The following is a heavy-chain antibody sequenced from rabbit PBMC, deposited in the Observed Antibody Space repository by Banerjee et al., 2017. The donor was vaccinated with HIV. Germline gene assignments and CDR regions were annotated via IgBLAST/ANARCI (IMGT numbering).Heavy chain of an antibody. CDR2: INTSSGNT. CDR1: GFSFSNNYV. J-gene: IGHJ4*01. V-gene: IGHV1S45*01. CDR3: ARDLAGAIGWNFNL. D-gene: IGHD4-1*01. Sequence: QEQLEEFGGDLVKPEGSLTLTCTASGFSFSNNYVMCWVRQAPGKGLEWIACINTSSGNTVYANWAKGRFTISKTSSTTVPLQMTSLTAADTATYFCARDLAGAIGWNFNLWGQGTLVTVS.